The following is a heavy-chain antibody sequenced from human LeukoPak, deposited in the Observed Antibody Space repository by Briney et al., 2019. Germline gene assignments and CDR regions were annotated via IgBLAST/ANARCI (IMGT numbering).Heavy chain of an antibody. CDR1: GYNFISYY. D-gene: IGHD3-16*01. V-gene: IGHV1-46*01. CDR3: AGEDVVLGDAARYSYWGREV. J-gene: IGHJ6*04. Sequence: ASVKVSCKASGYNFISYYMHWVRQAPGQGLEWMGIINPSDGSTSYAQKFQDRVTMTRDTSTSTVYMELSSLKSEDTAVYYCAGEDVVLGDAARYSYWGREVWGKGTRVTVSS. CDR2: INPSDGST.